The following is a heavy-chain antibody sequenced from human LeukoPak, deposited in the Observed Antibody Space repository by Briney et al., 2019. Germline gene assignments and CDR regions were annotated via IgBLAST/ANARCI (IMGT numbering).Heavy chain of an antibody. J-gene: IGHJ4*02. Sequence: GGSLRLSCAGSGFTFSSYGMHWVRQAPGKGLEWVAFIRYDGSNKYYADSVKGRFTISRDNSKNTLYLQMNSLRAEDTAVYYCAKDFSVYYYDSRVLDYWGQGTLVTVSS. V-gene: IGHV3-30*02. CDR2: IRYDGSNK. CDR1: GFTFSSYG. CDR3: AKDFSVYYYDSRVLDY. D-gene: IGHD3-22*01.